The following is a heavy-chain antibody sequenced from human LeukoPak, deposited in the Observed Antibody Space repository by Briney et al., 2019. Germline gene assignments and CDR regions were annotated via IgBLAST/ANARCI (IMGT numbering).Heavy chain of an antibody. CDR3: ARGGPLSVGAISF. D-gene: IGHD1-26*01. V-gene: IGHV1-3*01. CDR1: GYTFTNHA. J-gene: IGHJ4*02. Sequence: ASVKVSCKASGYTFTNHAMHWVRQAPGQRLEWIGWINAGNGNTKYSQKFQGRVTMTTDTSTSTAYMELRSLRSDDTAVYYCARGGPLSVGAISFWGQGTLVTVSS. CDR2: INAGNGNT.